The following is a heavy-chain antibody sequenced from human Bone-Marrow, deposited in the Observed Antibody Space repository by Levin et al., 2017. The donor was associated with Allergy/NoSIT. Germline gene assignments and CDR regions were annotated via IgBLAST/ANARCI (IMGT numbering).Heavy chain of an antibody. CDR2: ISAAGGST. V-gene: IGHV3-23*01. CDR1: GFTFSDFA. D-gene: IGHD4-11*01. CDR3: AKDSTVSPIGYFDS. J-gene: IGHJ4*02. Sequence: GESLKISCEASGFTFSDFAMSWVRQAPGKGLEWVSAISAAGGSTYYADSVRGRFTISRDNSKNSLYLQLHSLRAEDTAIYFCAKDSTVSPIGYFDSWGEGNLVTVSS.